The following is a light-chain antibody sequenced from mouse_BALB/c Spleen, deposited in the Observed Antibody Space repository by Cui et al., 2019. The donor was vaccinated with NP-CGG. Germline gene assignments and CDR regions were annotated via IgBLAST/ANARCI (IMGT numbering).Light chain of an antibody. CDR1: TGAITTINY. V-gene: IGLV1*01. J-gene: IGLJ1*01. CDR3: ALWYSNHWV. CDR2: GTN. Sequence: QTVVTQESALTTSSGGTVTRTCRSGTGAITTINYANWVQEKPDHLFTGLIGGTNNRAPGVPARFSGSLIVDKAALTITGAQIEDEAIYFCALWYSNHWVFGGGTKLTVL.